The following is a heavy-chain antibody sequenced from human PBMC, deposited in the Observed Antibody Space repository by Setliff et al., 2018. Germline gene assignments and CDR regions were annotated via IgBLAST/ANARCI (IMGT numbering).Heavy chain of an antibody. V-gene: IGHV4-34*01. CDR2: VNHSGST. CDR1: GGSFSGYY. CDR3: ARRPLYHYDFWSNWFDP. J-gene: IGHJ5*02. Sequence: LSLTCAVYGGSFSGYYWSWIRQPPGKGLEWIGEVNHSGSTNYNPSLKSRVTISVDTSKNQFSLKLTSVTAADTAVYYCARRPLYHYDFWSNWFDPWGQGTLVTVSS. D-gene: IGHD3-3*01.